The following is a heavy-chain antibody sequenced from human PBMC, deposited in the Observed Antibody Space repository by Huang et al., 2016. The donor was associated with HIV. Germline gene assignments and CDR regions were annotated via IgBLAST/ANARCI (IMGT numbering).Heavy chain of an antibody. D-gene: IGHD3-9*01. CDR1: RFTFRRYG. CDR2: IRYDGSDK. J-gene: IGHJ4*02. V-gene: IGHV3-30*02. CDR3: AKEATGYYPDY. Sequence: QVQLVESGGGVVQPGGSLRLSCAASRFTFRRYGMHWVRQAPGKGLEWVAYIRYDGSDKYYADSVKGRSTISRDNSKNTRYRQMSSLGAEDTALYFCAKEATGYYPDYWGQGTLVTVSS.